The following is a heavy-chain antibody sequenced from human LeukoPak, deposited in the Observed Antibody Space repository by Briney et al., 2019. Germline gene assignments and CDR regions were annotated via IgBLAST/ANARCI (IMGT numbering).Heavy chain of an antibody. CDR3: AGVSIGGSIDY. CDR1: GGSISSGGYY. J-gene: IGHJ4*02. V-gene: IGHV4-31*03. CDR2: IYYSGST. D-gene: IGHD4-23*01. Sequence: SETLSLTCTVSGGSISSGGYYWRWIRQHPGKGLEWIGYIYYSGSTYYNPSLKSRVTISVDTSKNQFSLKLSSVTAADTAVYYCAGVSIGGSIDYWGQGTLVTVSS.